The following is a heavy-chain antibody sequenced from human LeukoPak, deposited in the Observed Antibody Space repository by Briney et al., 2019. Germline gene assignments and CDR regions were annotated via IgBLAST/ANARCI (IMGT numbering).Heavy chain of an antibody. CDR2: IYYSGST. Sequence: SETLSLTCTVSGGSISSGGYYWSWIRQHPGKGLEWIGYIYYSGSTYYNPSLKSRVTISVDTSKNQFSLKLSSVTAADTAVYYCARDIRGWSHSSGNWFDPWGQGTLVTVSS. CDR3: ARDIRGWSHSSGNWFDP. CDR1: GGSISSGGYY. J-gene: IGHJ5*02. D-gene: IGHD6-19*01. V-gene: IGHV4-31*03.